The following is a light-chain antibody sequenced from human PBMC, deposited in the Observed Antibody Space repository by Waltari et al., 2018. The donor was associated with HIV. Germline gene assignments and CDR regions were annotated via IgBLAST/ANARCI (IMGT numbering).Light chain of an antibody. CDR1: QSVAGNH. Sequence: EIVLTHSPGTHSFPSGERFTLSCRSSQSVAGNHLAWYQQRTGHAPRLLIYDTYRRATGIPDRFSGSGSGTDFTLTIGSLEPEDFAVYYCQQYGTSVTFGQGTRLEIK. J-gene: IGKJ5*01. V-gene: IGKV3-20*01. CDR2: DTY. CDR3: QQYGTSVT.